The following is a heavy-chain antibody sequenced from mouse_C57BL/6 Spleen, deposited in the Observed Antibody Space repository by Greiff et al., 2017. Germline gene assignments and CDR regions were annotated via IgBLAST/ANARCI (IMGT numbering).Heavy chain of an antibody. CDR1: GFTFSDYG. CDR3: ARARDYGSSLDY. CDR2: ISNLAYSI. J-gene: IGHJ2*01. Sequence: EVKVVESGGGLVQPGGSLKLSCAASGFTFSDYGMAWVRQAPRKGPEWVAFISNLAYSIYYADTVTGRFTISRENAKNTLYLEMSSLRSEDTAMYYCARARDYGSSLDYWGQGTTLTVSS. D-gene: IGHD1-1*01. V-gene: IGHV5-15*01.